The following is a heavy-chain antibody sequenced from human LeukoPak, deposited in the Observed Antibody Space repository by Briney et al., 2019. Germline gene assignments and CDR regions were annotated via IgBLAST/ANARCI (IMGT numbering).Heavy chain of an antibody. D-gene: IGHD4-11*01. Sequence: SETLSLTCTVSGGSISSGSYYWSWIRQPAGKGLEWIGRIYTSGSTNYNPSLKSRVTISVDTSKNQFSLKLSSVTAADTAVYYCARESPEGYDYSDYLADYWGQGTLVTVSS. V-gene: IGHV4-61*02. CDR3: ARESPEGYDYSDYLADY. CDR1: GGSISSGSYY. CDR2: IYTSGST. J-gene: IGHJ4*02.